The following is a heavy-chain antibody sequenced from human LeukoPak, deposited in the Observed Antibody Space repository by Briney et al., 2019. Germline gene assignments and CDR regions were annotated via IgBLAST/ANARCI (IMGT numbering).Heavy chain of an antibody. CDR2: INPNSGVT. CDR1: GYTFTGYY. V-gene: IGHV1-2*02. CDR3: ARGASSPDY. Sequence: ASVKVSCKASGYTFTGYYLHWVRQAPGQGLEYMGWINPNSGVTNYAQKLQGRVTMTTDTSTSTAYMELRSLRSDDTAVYYCARGASSPDYWGQGTLVTVSS. D-gene: IGHD6-13*01. J-gene: IGHJ4*02.